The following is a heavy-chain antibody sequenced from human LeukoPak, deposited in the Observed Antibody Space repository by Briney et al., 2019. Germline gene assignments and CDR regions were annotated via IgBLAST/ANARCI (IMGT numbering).Heavy chain of an antibody. V-gene: IGHV4-61*10. Sequence: SETLSLTCTVSGDSISSGSVHYWTWIRQPAGKGLEWIGEINHSGSTNDTPALQSPITISLDKYKHQLPLNLTRVAATDKASYCCARQDYGEVSWGQGTLVTVS. J-gene: IGHJ4*02. CDR3: ARQDYGEVS. CDR1: GDSISSGSVHY. D-gene: IGHD4-17*01. CDR2: INHSGST.